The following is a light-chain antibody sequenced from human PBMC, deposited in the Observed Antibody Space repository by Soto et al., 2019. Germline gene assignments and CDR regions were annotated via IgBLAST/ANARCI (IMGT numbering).Light chain of an antibody. CDR1: QSVSYY. J-gene: IGKJ1*01. V-gene: IGKV3-11*01. Sequence: IVLTQSPGTLSLSPGERATLSCRASQSVSYYLAWYQQKPGQAPRLLIYDASNRATGIPARFSGSGSGTDFTLTISSLEPEDFAVYYCQQRSNSPKTFGQGTKVHI. CDR2: DAS. CDR3: QQRSNSPKT.